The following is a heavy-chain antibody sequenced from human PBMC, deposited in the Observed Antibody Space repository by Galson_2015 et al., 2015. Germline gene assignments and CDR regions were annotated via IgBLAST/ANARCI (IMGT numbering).Heavy chain of an antibody. CDR1: GFFFNKYW. CDR3: ARHPLKRWYFDL. V-gene: IGHV3-74*01. Sequence: SLRLSCAGSGFFFNKYWMYWVRHAPGKGLVWVSFINTDGKTTTHADSVKGRFTISRDNAKNTLYLQMSSLRAEDTAVYSCARHPLKRWYFDLWGRGTLVTVSS. D-gene: IGHD6-25*01. CDR2: INTDGKTT. J-gene: IGHJ2*01.